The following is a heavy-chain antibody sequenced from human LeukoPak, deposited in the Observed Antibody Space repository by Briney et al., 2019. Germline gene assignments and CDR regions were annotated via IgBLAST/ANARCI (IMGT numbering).Heavy chain of an antibody. CDR2: INGDGSST. D-gene: IGHD5-12*01. J-gene: IGHJ6*02. CDR1: GFTFSSYW. V-gene: IGHV3-74*01. Sequence: WGTLRLSCAASGFTFSSYWLHWVRQAPGKGLVWFSRINGDGSSTNYADSVRGRFHISRDNAKNTLYLQMNSLRAEDTAVFYCARDPYSGYDRALYVWGQGTTVTVSS. CDR3: ARDPYSGYDRALYV.